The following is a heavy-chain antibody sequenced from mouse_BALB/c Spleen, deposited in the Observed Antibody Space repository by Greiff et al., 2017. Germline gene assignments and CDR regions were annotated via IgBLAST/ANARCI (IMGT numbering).Heavy chain of an antibody. CDR2: IRNKANGYTT. CDR1: GFTFTDYY. Sequence: EVQVVESGGGLVQPGGSLRLSCATSGFTFTDYYMSWVRQPPGKALEWLGFIRNKANGYTTEYSASVKGRFTISRDNSQSILYLQMNTLRAEDSATYYCARDLWYFDVWGAGTTVTVSS. CDR3: ARDLWYFDV. J-gene: IGHJ1*01. V-gene: IGHV7-3*02.